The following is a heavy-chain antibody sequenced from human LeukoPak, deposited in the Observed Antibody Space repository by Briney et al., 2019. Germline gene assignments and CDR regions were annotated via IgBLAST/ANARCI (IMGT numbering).Heavy chain of an antibody. Sequence: SVKVSCKASGGTFSSYAISWVRQAPGQGLEWMGAIIPIVGTANYAQKFQGRVTITTDESTSTDYMELSSLRAEDTAVYYCARDEPREGRDFYYYYMDVWGKGTTVTVSS. CDR1: GGTFSSYA. CDR3: ARDEPREGRDFYYYYMDV. CDR2: IIPIVGTA. V-gene: IGHV1-69*05. J-gene: IGHJ6*03.